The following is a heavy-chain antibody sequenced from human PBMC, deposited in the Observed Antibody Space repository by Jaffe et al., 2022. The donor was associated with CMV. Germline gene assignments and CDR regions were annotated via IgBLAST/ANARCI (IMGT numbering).Heavy chain of an antibody. Sequence: QLQLQESGPGLVKPSETLSLTCTVSGGSISSSSYYWGWIRQPPGKGLEWIGSIYYSGSTYYNPSLKSRVTISVDTSKNQFSLKLSSVTAADTAVYYCARHVGEAVATLYWFDPWGQGTLVTVSS. CDR2: IYYSGST. J-gene: IGHJ5*02. CDR3: ARHVGEAVATLYWFDP. CDR1: GGSISSSSYY. D-gene: IGHD6-19*01. V-gene: IGHV4-39*01.